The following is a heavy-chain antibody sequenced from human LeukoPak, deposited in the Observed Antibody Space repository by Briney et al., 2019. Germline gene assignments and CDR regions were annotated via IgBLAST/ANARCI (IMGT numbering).Heavy chain of an antibody. CDR1: GGSFSGYY. CDR3: ARDGEVLSSSWFWFDP. Sequence: SETLSLTCAVYGGSFSGYYWGWIRQPPGKGLEWIGNIYHSGSTYYNPSLKSRVTISVDTSKNQFSLKVNSVTAADTAVYYCARDGEVLSSSWFWFDPWGQGTLVTVSS. D-gene: IGHD6-13*01. CDR2: IYHSGST. V-gene: IGHV4-34*01. J-gene: IGHJ5*02.